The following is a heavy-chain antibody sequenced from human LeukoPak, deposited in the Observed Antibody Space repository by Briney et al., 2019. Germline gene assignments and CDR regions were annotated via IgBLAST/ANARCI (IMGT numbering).Heavy chain of an antibody. CDR1: GFVFSGYS. CDR3: ARDRAVKARIGGMDV. J-gene: IGHJ6*02. V-gene: IGHV3-21*06. D-gene: IGHD3-16*01. Sequence: GGSQRLSCAASGFVFSGYSINWVRQAPGKGLEWVSYISESSSHTYYVDSVKGRFTISRDNAKNSLYLQMSSLRAEDTGIYYCARDRAVKARIGGMDVWGQGTTVIVSS. CDR2: ISESSSHT.